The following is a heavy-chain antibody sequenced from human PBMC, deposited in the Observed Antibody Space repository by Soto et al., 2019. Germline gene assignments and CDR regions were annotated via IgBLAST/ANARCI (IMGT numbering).Heavy chain of an antibody. V-gene: IGHV3-7*01. Sequence: EVQLVESGGGSVQPGGSLRLSCAASGFTFSNYWMSWVRQAPGKGLEWVANMKQDGSVTYYGDSVKGRFTVSRDNAKNAQYLQMNSLRAEDTAMYYCARIGYSSSSFDYWGQGTLVTVSS. CDR2: MKQDGSVT. CDR3: ARIGYSSSSFDY. D-gene: IGHD6-6*01. J-gene: IGHJ4*02. CDR1: GFTFSNYW.